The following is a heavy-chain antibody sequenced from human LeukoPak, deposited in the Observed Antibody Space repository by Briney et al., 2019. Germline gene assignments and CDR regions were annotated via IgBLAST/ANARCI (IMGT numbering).Heavy chain of an antibody. V-gene: IGHV4-61*02. CDR3: ARGLIVNDILTGHPRPSIY. CDR2: IYTSGST. Sequence: SETLSLTCTVSGGSISSGSYYWSWIRQPAGKGLEWIGRIYTSGSTNYNPSLKSRVTISVDTSKNQFSLKLSSVTAADTAVYYCARGLIVNDILTGHPRPSIYWGQGTLVTVSS. D-gene: IGHD3-9*01. CDR1: GGSISSGSYY. J-gene: IGHJ4*02.